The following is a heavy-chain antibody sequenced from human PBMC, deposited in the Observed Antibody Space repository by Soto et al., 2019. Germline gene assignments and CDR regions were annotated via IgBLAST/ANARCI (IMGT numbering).Heavy chain of an antibody. V-gene: IGHV3-23*01. CDR2: ISGSGGST. Sequence: LRLSCAASGFTFSSYATSWVRQAPGKGLEWVSAISGSGGSTYYADSVKGRFTISRDNSKNTLYLQMNSLRAEDTAVYYCAKRGYYDFWSGREYYYYGMDVWGQGTTVTVSS. CDR3: AKRGYYDFWSGREYYYYGMDV. J-gene: IGHJ6*02. D-gene: IGHD3-3*01. CDR1: GFTFSSYA.